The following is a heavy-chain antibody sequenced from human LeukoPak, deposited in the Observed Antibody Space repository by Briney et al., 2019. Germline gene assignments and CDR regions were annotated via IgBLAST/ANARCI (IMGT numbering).Heavy chain of an antibody. CDR1: GFTFSSDA. D-gene: IGHD6-13*01. V-gene: IGHV3-30*04. Sequence: GGSLRLSCAASGFTFSSDAMHWVRQAPGKGLEWVAVISYDGKEKYHADSVKGRFTISRDNSKNTLYLQMNSLRVEDTAVYYCARGDRGTAAGNNWFNPWGQGTLVTVSS. CDR2: ISYDGKEK. J-gene: IGHJ5*02. CDR3: ARGDRGTAAGNNWFNP.